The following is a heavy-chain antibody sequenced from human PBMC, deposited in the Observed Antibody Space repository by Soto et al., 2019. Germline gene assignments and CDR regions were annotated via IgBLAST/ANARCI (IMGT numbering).Heavy chain of an antibody. CDR1: GYSFTSYA. J-gene: IGHJ4*02. V-gene: IGHV1-18*01. CDR3: ARDLSIGLFDY. Sequence: ASVKVSCKASGYSFTSYAISWVRQAPGQGLEWMGWISAYNGHTNYAQKLQGRVTMTIDTSTSTAYMELRSLTSDDTAVYYCARDLSIGLFDYWGQGTLVTSPQ. CDR2: ISAYNGHT. D-gene: IGHD2-21*01.